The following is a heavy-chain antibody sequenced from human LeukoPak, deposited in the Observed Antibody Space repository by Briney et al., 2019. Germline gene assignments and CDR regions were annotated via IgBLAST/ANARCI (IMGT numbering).Heavy chain of an antibody. Sequence: SQTLSLTCAISGDSVSSNSGAWNWIRQSPSRGLEWLGRTYYRSKWYNDYAVSVKSRITINPDTSKNQFSLQLSSVTAADTAVYYCARGSSQPLLGWFDPWGQGTLVTVSS. J-gene: IGHJ5*02. CDR1: GDSVSSNSGA. CDR3: ARGSSQPLLGWFDP. D-gene: IGHD6-6*01. CDR2: TYYRSKWYN. V-gene: IGHV6-1*01.